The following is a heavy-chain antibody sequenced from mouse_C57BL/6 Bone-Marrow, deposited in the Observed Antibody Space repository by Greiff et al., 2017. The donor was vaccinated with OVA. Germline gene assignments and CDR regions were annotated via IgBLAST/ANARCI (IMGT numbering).Heavy chain of an antibody. CDR2: INPNNGGT. V-gene: IGHV1-22*01. D-gene: IGHD1-1*01. J-gene: IGHJ2*01. Sequence: EVQLQQSGPELVKPGASVKMSCKASGYTFTDYNMHWVKQSHGKSLEWIGYINPNNGGTSYNQKFKGKATLTVNKSSSTAYMELRSLTSEDSAVYYCAARHYGSSYYFDYWGQGTTLTVSS. CDR3: AARHYGSSYYFDY. CDR1: GYTFTDYN.